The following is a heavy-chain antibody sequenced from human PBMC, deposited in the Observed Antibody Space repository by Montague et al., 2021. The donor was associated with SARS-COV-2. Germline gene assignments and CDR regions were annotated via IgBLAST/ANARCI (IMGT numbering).Heavy chain of an antibody. Sequence: SLRLSCAASGFTFSYYDMNWVRQAPGKGPEWISYISTSAYTTSYAGSVKGRFTISRDNGKNSLYLQMKSLRVEDTAVYYCTRDYRSVVGDGLDIWGQGTKVTVSS. CDR2: ISTSAYTT. CDR1: GFTFSYYD. J-gene: IGHJ3*02. V-gene: IGHV3-48*03. D-gene: IGHD3-16*02. CDR3: TRDYRSVVGDGLDI.